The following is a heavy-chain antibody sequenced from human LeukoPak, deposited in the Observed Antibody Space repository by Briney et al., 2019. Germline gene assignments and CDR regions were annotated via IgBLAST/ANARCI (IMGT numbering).Heavy chain of an antibody. D-gene: IGHD4-23*01. CDR3: AKTGGKLHYYYMDV. CDR1: GFTFSSYG. Sequence: GGSLRLSCAASGFTFSSYGMHWVRQAPGTGLEWVAFIQYNEINKYYADSVKGRFTISRDNSKNTLYLQMNSLRAEDTAVYYCAKTGGKLHYYYMDVGGKGPTVAIPS. CDR2: IQYNEINK. V-gene: IGHV3-30*02. J-gene: IGHJ6*03.